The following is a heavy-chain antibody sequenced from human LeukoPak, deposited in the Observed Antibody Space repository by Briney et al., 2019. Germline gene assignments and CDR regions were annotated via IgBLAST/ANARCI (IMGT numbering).Heavy chain of an antibody. D-gene: IGHD1-26*01. CDR3: ARQIYGIDD. V-gene: IGHV3-30*03. CDR2: ISNDGRNE. CDR1: GFTFSNYG. Sequence: GGSLRLSCAASGFTFSNYGMSWVRQAPGKELEWVAIISNDGRNEHYADSVKGRFTISRDNSKNTLYLRMNSLRTDDTALYYCARQIYGIDDWGQGTLVTVSS. J-gene: IGHJ4*02.